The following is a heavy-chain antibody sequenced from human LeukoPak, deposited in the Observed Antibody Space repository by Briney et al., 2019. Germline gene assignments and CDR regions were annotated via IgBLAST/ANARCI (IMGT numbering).Heavy chain of an antibody. CDR1: GFTFSTYG. V-gene: IGHV3-30*18. CDR2: ISYDGSNK. Sequence: PGGSLRLSCAASGFTFSTYGMHWVRQAPGKGLEWVAVISYDGSNKYYADSVKGRFTISRDNSKNTLYLQMNSLRAEDTGVYYCAKEHNDILTGYYDYWGQGTLVTISS. D-gene: IGHD3-9*01. CDR3: AKEHNDILTGYYDY. J-gene: IGHJ4*02.